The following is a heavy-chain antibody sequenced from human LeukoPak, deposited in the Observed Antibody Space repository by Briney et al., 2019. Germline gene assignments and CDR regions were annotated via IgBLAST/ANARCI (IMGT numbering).Heavy chain of an antibody. CDR1: GGSFSGYY. V-gene: IGHV4-34*01. Sequence: SETLSLTCAVYGGSFSGYYWSWIRQPPGKGLEWIGEINHSGSTNYNPSLKSRVTISVDTSKSQFSLKLSSVTAADTAVYYCARGDSSSWQYYFDYWGQGTLVTVSS. D-gene: IGHD6-13*01. CDR3: ARGDSSSWQYYFDY. J-gene: IGHJ4*02. CDR2: INHSGST.